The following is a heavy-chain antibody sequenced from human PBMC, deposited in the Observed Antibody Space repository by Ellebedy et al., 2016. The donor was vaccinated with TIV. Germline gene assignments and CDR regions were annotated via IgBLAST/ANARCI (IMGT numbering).Heavy chain of an antibody. CDR1: GGSISSYY. CDR2: IYYSGST. Sequence: SETLSLXXTVSGGSISSYYWSWIRQPPGKGLEWIGYIYYSGSTNYNPSLKSRVTMSVDTSKNQFSLKLSSVTAADTAVYYCARGGLQLDYWGQGTLVTVSS. J-gene: IGHJ4*02. V-gene: IGHV4-59*12. D-gene: IGHD5-24*01. CDR3: ARGGLQLDY.